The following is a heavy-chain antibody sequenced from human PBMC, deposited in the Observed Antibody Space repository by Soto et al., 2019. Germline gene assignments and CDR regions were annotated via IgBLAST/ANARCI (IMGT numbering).Heavy chain of an antibody. CDR2: ISAHNGNT. Sequence: QVHLVQSGAEVKKPGASVKVSCKGSGYTFTSYGITWVRQAPGQGLEWMGWISAHNGNTDYAQKLQGRVTVTRDTSPSTTYMELRSLSSDDTAVYYCARGGYGHYGAQGALVPVSP. J-gene: IGHJ4*02. CDR3: ARGGYGHY. CDR1: GYTFTSYG. D-gene: IGHD1-1*01. V-gene: IGHV1-18*01.